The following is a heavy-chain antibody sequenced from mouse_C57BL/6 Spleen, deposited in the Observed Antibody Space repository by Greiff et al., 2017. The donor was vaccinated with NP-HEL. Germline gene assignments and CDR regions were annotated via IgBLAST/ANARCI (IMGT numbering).Heavy chain of an antibody. D-gene: IGHD2-3*01. V-gene: IGHV3-6*01. J-gene: IGHJ1*03. CDR2: ISYDGSN. CDR3: AREGDDGNWYFDV. CDR1: GYSITSGYY. Sequence: EVQLQESGPGLVKPSQSLSLTCSVTGYSITSGYYWNWIRQFPGNKLEWMGYISYDGSNNYNPSLKNRISITRDTSKNQFFLKLNSVTTEDTATYYCAREGDDGNWYFDVWGTGTTVTVSS.